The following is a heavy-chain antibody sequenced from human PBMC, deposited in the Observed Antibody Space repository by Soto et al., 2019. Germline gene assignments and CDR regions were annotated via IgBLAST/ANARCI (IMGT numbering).Heavy chain of an antibody. J-gene: IGHJ6*02. CDR2: IKSKTDGGTT. Sequence: GGSLKLSCAASGFTFSNAWMSWVRQAPGKGLEWVGRIKSKTDGGTTDYAAPVKGRFTISRDDSKNTLYLQMNSLKTEDTAVYYRTTSSYCSGGSCYSYYYYGMDVWGQGTTVTVSS. D-gene: IGHD2-15*01. V-gene: IGHV3-15*01. CDR3: TTSSYCSGGSCYSYYYYGMDV. CDR1: GFTFSNAW.